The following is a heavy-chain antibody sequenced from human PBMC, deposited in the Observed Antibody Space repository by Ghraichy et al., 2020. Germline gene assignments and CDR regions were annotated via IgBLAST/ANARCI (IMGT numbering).Heavy chain of an antibody. CDR1: GFTFSSNF. CDR3: SRGEVGDHYFDD. D-gene: IGHD3-16*01. V-gene: IGHV3-66*01. CDR2: IYTGGNT. J-gene: IGHJ4*02. Sequence: GGSLRLSCAASGFTFSSNFMGWVRQAPGKGLECISLIYTGGNTYYADSVQGRFTISRDNVKNTVYLEMNGLRAEDTAAYYCSRGEVGDHYFDDWRQGTLVTVSS.